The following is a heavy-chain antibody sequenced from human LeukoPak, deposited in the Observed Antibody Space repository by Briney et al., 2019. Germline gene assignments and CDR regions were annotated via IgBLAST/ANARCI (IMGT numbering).Heavy chain of an antibody. V-gene: IGHV3-33*08. J-gene: IGHJ4*02. Sequence: GGSLRLSCAASGFTFTHYAMNWVRQAPGKGVEGVAVIWYDGTNKYYGDSVKGRFTISRDNSKNTLYLQINRLRVEDTAVYYCARDKIYDFWSGRNFDYWGQGTLVTVSS. CDR1: GFTFTHYA. D-gene: IGHD3-3*01. CDR2: IWYDGTNK. CDR3: ARDKIYDFWSGRNFDY.